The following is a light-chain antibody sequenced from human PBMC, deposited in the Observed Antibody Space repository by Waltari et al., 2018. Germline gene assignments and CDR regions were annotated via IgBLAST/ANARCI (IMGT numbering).Light chain of an antibody. Sequence: ERVMTQSPATLSVSPGERATLSCRASQSVTNNLAWYQQKVGQAPRLRIYDASTRATGIAARFSGSGSGTEFTLTISSLQSEDFAVYYCHQYYTTPFTFGPGTTVDIK. CDR2: DAS. J-gene: IGKJ3*01. CDR1: QSVTNN. V-gene: IGKV3-15*01. CDR3: HQYYTTPFT.